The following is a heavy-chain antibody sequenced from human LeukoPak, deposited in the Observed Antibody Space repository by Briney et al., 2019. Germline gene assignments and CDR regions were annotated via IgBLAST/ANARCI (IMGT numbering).Heavy chain of an antibody. Sequence: GGSLRLSCAASGFTFSSFAMAWVRQAPGKGLEWVSAISGSGVTTHYAGSVKGRFSISRDNSKNTLYLQMNSLRAEDTALYYCAKKVVVGATSPYSDFQDWGQGALVTVSS. J-gene: IGHJ1*01. CDR3: AKKVVVGATSPYSDFQD. V-gene: IGHV3-23*01. CDR2: ISGSGVTT. CDR1: GFTFSSFA. D-gene: IGHD1-26*01.